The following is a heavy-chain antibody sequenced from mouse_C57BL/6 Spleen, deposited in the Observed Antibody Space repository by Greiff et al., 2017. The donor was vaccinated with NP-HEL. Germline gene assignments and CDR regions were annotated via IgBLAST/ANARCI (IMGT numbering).Heavy chain of an antibody. CDR2: ISSGGSYT. D-gene: IGHD2-3*01. CDR1: GFTFSSYG. V-gene: IGHV5-6*01. Sequence: EVQLVESGGDLVKPGGSLKLSCAASGFTFSSYGMSWVRQTPDKRLEWVATISSGGSYTYYPDSVKGRFTISRDNAKNTLYLQMSSLKSEDTAMYYCARDGSYYFDDWGQGTTLTVSS. CDR3: ARDGSYYFDD. J-gene: IGHJ2*01.